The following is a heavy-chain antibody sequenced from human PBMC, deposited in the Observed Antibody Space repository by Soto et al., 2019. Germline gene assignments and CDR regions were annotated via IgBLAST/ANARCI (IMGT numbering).Heavy chain of an antibody. J-gene: IGHJ6*02. Sequence: ASVKVSCKVSGYTLTELSMHWVRQAPGKGLEWMGGFDPEDGKTIYAQKFQGRVSMTEDTSTDTAYMDLSSLRSDDTAVYYCARDQGITTFGVYSMYYYGMDVWGQGTTVTVSS. CDR2: FDPEDGKT. V-gene: IGHV1-24*01. CDR3: ARDQGITTFGVYSMYYYGMDV. D-gene: IGHD3-3*01. CDR1: GYTLTELS.